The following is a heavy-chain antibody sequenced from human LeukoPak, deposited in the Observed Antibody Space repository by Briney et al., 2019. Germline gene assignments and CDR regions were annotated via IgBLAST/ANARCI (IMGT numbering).Heavy chain of an antibody. CDR3: ARDSVFGSAWDYYYYMDV. V-gene: IGHV1-69*06. CDR2: IIPIFGTA. D-gene: IGHD3-10*01. CDR1: GGTFSSYA. J-gene: IGHJ6*03. Sequence: ASVKVSCKASGGTFSSYAISWVRQAPGQGLEWMGGIIPIFGTANYAQKFQGRVTITADKSTSTVYMELSSLRSEDTAVYYCARDSVFGSAWDYYYYMDVWGKGTTVTVSS.